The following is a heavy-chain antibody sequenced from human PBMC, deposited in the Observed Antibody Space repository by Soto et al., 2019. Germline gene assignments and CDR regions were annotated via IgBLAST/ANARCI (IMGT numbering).Heavy chain of an antibody. V-gene: IGHV1-69*12. J-gene: IGHJ6*02. CDR2: IIPIFGTA. Sequence: QVQLVQSGAEVKKPGSSVKVSCKASGGTFSSYAISWVRQAPGQGLEWMGGIIPIFGTANYAQKFQGRVTITADESTSTADMELSSLRSEDTAVYYCARPQPGIAAAGTYGMDVWGQGTTVTVSS. D-gene: IGHD6-13*01. CDR1: GGTFSSYA. CDR3: ARPQPGIAAAGTYGMDV.